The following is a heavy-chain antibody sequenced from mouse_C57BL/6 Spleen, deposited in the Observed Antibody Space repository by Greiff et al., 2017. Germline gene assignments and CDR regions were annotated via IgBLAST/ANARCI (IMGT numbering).Heavy chain of an antibody. D-gene: IGHD1-1*01. CDR2: ILPSIGRT. CDR1: DSEVFPIAY. CDR3: ARKDTTVVGDWYFDV. Sequence: QVQLQQSGSELRSPGSSVKLSCKDFDSEVFPIAYMSWVRQKPGHGFEWIGGILPSIGRTIYGEKFEDKATLDADTLSNTAYLELNSLTSEDSAIYYCARKDTTVVGDWYFDVWGTGTTVTVSS. V-gene: IGHV15-2*01. J-gene: IGHJ1*03.